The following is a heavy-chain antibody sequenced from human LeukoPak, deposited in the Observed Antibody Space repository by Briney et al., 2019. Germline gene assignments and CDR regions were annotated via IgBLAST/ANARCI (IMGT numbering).Heavy chain of an antibody. CDR1: GYTFTSYA. CDR3: ARGIRVRGVIIAPYYYYMDV. Sequence: ASVKVSCKASGYTFTSYAMHWVRQAPGQRLEWMGWINAGNGNTKYSQEFQGRVTITRNTSISTAYMELSSLRSEDTAVYYCARGIRVRGVIIAPYYYYMDVWGKGTTVTVSS. D-gene: IGHD3-10*01. J-gene: IGHJ6*03. V-gene: IGHV1-3*03. CDR2: INAGNGNT.